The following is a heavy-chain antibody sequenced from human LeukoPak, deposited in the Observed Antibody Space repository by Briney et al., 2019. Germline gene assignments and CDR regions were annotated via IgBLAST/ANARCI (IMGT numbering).Heavy chain of an antibody. Sequence: ASVKVSCKVSGYTLTELSMHWVRQAPGKGLEWMGGFDPEDGETIYAQKFQGRVTMTEVTSTDTAYMELSSLRSEDTAVYYCATDPVDENDYWGQGTLVTVSS. J-gene: IGHJ4*02. D-gene: IGHD4-23*01. CDR3: ATDPVDENDY. V-gene: IGHV1-24*01. CDR1: GYTLTELS. CDR2: FDPEDGET.